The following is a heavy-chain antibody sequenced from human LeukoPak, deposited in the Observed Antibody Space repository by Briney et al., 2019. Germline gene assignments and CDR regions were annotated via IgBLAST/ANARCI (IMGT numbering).Heavy chain of an antibody. J-gene: IGHJ4*02. V-gene: IGHV3-30*02. CDR2: IRHEGSNK. CDR1: GFTFSSYG. CDR3: AKDQARYSYGYASDY. Sequence: GGSLRLSCAASGFTFSSYGMHWVRQAPGKGLEWVAFIRHEGSNKYYADSVKGRFTISRDNSKSTLYLQMNSLRAEDTAVYSCAKDQARYSYGYASDYWGQGTLVTVSS. D-gene: IGHD5-18*01.